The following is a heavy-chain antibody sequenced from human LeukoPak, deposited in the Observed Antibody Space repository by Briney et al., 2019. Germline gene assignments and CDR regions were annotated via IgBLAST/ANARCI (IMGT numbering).Heavy chain of an antibody. CDR1: GFTFSSYA. CDR3: GLRIDY. J-gene: IGHJ4*02. D-gene: IGHD5/OR15-5a*01. V-gene: IGHV3-48*02. Sequence: GGSLRLSCSASGFTFSSYAMHWVRQAPGKGLEWVSYISSSSSTIYYADSVKGRFTISRDNAKNSLYLQMNSLRDEDTAVYYCGLRIDYWGQGMLVTVSS. CDR2: ISSSSSTI.